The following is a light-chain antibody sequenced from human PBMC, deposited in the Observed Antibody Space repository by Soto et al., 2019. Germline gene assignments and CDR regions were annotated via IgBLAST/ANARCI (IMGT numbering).Light chain of an antibody. CDR1: SSNIGSNT. CDR2: SNN. CDR3: AAWDDSLNGQVV. V-gene: IGLV1-44*01. J-gene: IGLJ2*01. Sequence: QSVLTQPPSASGTPGQRVTISCSGSSSNIGSNTVNWYQQLPGTAPKLLIYSNNQRPSGVPDRFSGSKSGTSASLAISGLQSEDEADYYCAAWDDSLNGQVVFGGGTKFTVL.